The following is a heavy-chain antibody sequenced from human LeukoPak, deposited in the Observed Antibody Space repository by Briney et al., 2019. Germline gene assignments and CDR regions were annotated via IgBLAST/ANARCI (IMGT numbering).Heavy chain of an antibody. J-gene: IGHJ4*02. D-gene: IGHD3-22*01. CDR3: ARGGGSTDYYDSSGYF. CDR1: GGSIRSYY. CDR2: IYYSGST. V-gene: IGHV4-59*01. Sequence: SETLSLTCTVFGGSIRSYYWSWIRQPPGKGLEWIGYIYYSGSTNYDPSLKSRVTISVDTSKNQFSLKLSSVTAADTAVYYCARGGGSTDYYDSSGYFWGQGTLVTVSS.